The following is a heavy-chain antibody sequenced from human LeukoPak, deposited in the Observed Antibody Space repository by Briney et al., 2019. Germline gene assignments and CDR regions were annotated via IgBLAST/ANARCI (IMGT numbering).Heavy chain of an antibody. V-gene: IGHV3-7*01. J-gene: IGHJ5*02. CDR1: GFTFSSYW. D-gene: IGHD6-19*01. CDR2: IKQDGSEK. Sequence: PGGSLRLSCAASGFTFSSYWMSWVCQAPGKGLEWVANIKQDGSEKYYVDSVKGRFTISRDNAKSSLYLQMNSRRAEDTAVYYCARDGPNLRIAVAGLDLWGQGTLVTVSS. CDR3: ARDGPNLRIAVAGLDL.